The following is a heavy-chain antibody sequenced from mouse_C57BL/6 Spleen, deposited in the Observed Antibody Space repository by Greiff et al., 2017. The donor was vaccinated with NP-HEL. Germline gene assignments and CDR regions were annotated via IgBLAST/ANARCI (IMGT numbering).Heavy chain of an antibody. Sequence: QVHVKQPGAELVKPGASVKLSCKASGYTFTSYWMHWVKQRPGQGLEWIGMIHPNSGSTNYNEKFKSKATLTVDKSSSTAYMQLSSLTSEDSAVYYCATMVTRGGAWFAYWGQGTLVTVSA. V-gene: IGHV1-64*01. D-gene: IGHD2-2*01. CDR2: IHPNSGST. CDR3: ATMVTRGGAWFAY. J-gene: IGHJ3*01. CDR1: GYTFTSYW.